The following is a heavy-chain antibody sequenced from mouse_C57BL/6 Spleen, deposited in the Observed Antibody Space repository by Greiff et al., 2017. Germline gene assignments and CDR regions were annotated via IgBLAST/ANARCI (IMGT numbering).Heavy chain of an antibody. D-gene: IGHD1-1*02. CDR3: ARDGYGPYYFDY. CDR1: GFTFSSYA. V-gene: IGHV5-4*01. CDR2: ISDGGSYT. Sequence: EVMLVESGGGLVKPGGSLKLSCAASGFTFSSYAMSWVRQTPEKRLEWVATISDGGSYTYYPDNVKGRFTISRDNAKNNLYLQMSHLKSEDTAMYYCARDGYGPYYFDYWGQGTTLTVSS. J-gene: IGHJ2*01.